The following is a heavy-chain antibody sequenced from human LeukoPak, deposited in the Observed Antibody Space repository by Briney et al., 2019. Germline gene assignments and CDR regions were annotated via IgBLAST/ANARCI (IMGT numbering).Heavy chain of an antibody. Sequence: SVKVSCKASGYTFTSYYMHWVRQAPGQGLEWMGIINSSGGSTSYAQKFQGRVTMTRDTPTSTVYMELSSLRSEDTAVYYCARDRPIMMRAVVVYFDYWGQGTLVTVSS. CDR1: GYTFTSYY. J-gene: IGHJ4*02. D-gene: IGHD3-16*01. V-gene: IGHV1-46*01. CDR3: ARDRPIMMRAVVVYFDY. CDR2: INSSGGST.